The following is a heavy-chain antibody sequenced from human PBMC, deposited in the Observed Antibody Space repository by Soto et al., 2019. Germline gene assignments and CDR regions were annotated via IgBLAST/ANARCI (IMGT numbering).Heavy chain of an antibody. CDR3: ARHCSGGCYYYYYGMDV. J-gene: IGHJ6*02. CDR1: GYSFTSYW. CDR2: IDPSDSYT. V-gene: IGHV5-10-1*01. D-gene: IGHD2-21*01. Sequence: PGESLKISCKGSGYSFTSYWISWVRQMPGKGLEWMGRIDPSDSYTNYSPSFQGHVTISADKSISTAYLQWSSLKASDTAMYYCARHCSGGCYYYYYGMDVWGQGTTVTVSS.